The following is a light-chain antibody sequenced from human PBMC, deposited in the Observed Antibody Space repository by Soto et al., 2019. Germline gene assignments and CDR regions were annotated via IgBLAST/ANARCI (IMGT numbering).Light chain of an antibody. V-gene: IGKV1-9*01. CDR2: GAS. CDR3: QQLTNYRFT. J-gene: IGKJ2*01. Sequence: ILLTQSPSSLSASVGDRVTITCRASQGINSFLAWYQQKPGKAPKLLIYGASTLQSGVPSRFSGSGSGTDFTLTISSVEPEDFATYYCQQLTNYRFTFGQGTKLQIK. CDR1: QGINSF.